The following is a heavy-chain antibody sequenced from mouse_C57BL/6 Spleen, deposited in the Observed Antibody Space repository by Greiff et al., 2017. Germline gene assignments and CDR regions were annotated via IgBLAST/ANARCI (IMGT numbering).Heavy chain of an antibody. V-gene: IGHV1-50*01. J-gene: IGHJ2*01. CDR1: GYTFTSYW. CDR2: IDPSDSYT. Sequence: QVQLQQPGAELVKPGASVKLSCKASGYTFTSYWMQWVKQRPGQGLEWIGEIDPSDSYTNYNQKFKGKATLTVDTSSSTAYMQLSSLTSEDSAVYYCILRRDYWGQGSTLTVSS. D-gene: IGHD2-12*01. CDR3: ILRRDY.